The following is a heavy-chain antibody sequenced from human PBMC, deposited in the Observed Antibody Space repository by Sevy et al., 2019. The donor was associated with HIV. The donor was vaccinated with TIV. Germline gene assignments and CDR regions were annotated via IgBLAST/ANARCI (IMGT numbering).Heavy chain of an antibody. V-gene: IGHV4-39*02. CDR3: ARPSSLYYYYAMDV. CDR2: IYYTGST. CDR1: GASITSSSYY. J-gene: IGHJ6*01. Sequence: SETLSLTCTVSGASITSSSYYWAWLRQPPGKGLEWIGSIYYTGSTYYKPSLMSRITISADRSKNHFSLKLTSVTAADTAVYYCARPSSLYYYYAMDVWGQGTAVTVSS.